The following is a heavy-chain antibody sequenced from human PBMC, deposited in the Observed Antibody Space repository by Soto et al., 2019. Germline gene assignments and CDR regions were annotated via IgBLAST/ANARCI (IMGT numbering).Heavy chain of an antibody. CDR2: INHSGIT. J-gene: IGHJ5*02. D-gene: IGHD3-9*01. V-gene: IGHV4-34*01. Sequence: SETLSLTCAVYGGSFSGDDWNWIRQSPGKGLEWIGEINHSGITNYNPSLKSRATIFVDTSKKQFTLQLTSVTAADTAVYYCARGASTERYFSPSGGAWFDPWGQGTLVTVS. CDR1: GGSFSGDD. CDR3: ARGASTERYFSPSGGAWFDP.